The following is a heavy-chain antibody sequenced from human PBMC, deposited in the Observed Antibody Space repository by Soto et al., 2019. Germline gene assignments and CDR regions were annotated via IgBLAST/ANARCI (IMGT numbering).Heavy chain of an antibody. Sequence: GGSLRLSCSASGFTFGTSWMHWLRQGPGKGLVWVSGINNDGSSTRDADSVEGRFTISRDNAKNTLYLQMNSLTAVDTAVYYCARDSTTWGWFDLWGQGTLVTVS. V-gene: IGHV3-74*01. CDR1: GFTFGTSW. J-gene: IGHJ5*02. CDR3: ARDSTTWGWFDL. D-gene: IGHD2-2*01. CDR2: INNDGSST.